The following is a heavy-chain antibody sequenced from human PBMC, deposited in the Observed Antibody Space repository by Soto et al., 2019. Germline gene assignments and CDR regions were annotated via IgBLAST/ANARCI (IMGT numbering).Heavy chain of an antibody. J-gene: IGHJ4*02. CDR2: MYNSGST. CDR1: GGSISSYY. D-gene: IGHD3-10*01. Sequence: QVQLQESGPGLVKPSETLSLTCTVSGGSISSYYWTWIRQPPGKGLEWIGFMYNSGSTHYNPSLNSRVTISLDTSKTQFSLNLRSVTAADTAVYYCASMGYHYGSGSYPLDYWGQGTLVTVSS. V-gene: IGHV4-59*08. CDR3: ASMGYHYGSGSYPLDY.